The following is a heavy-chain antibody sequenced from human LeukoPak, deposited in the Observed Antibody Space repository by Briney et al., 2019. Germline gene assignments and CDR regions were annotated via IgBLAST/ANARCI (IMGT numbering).Heavy chain of an antibody. CDR1: GGSISSSNW. D-gene: IGHD5-12*01. V-gene: IGHV4-4*02. CDR2: IYHSGST. Sequence: SETLSLTCAVSGGSISSSNWWSWVRQPPGKGLEWIGEIYHSGSTNYNPSLKSRVTISVDKSKNQFSLKLSPVTAADTAVYYCARAVFGRFVATEVFYYMDVWGKGTTVTISS. CDR3: ARAVFGRFVATEVFYYMDV. J-gene: IGHJ6*03.